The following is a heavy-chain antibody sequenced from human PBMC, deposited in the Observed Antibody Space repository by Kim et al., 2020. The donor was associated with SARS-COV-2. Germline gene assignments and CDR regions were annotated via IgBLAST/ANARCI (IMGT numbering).Heavy chain of an antibody. Sequence: SETLSLTCTVSGYSIRSGYYWGWIRQPPGKGLEWIGSIYHSGSTYYNPSLKSRVTISVDTSKNQFSLKLSSVTAAATAVYYCARVSVGIAAAGTLDYWGQGTLVTVSS. CDR3: ARVSVGIAAAGTLDY. D-gene: IGHD6-13*01. CDR1: GYSIRSGYY. V-gene: IGHV4-38-2*02. CDR2: IYHSGST. J-gene: IGHJ4*02.